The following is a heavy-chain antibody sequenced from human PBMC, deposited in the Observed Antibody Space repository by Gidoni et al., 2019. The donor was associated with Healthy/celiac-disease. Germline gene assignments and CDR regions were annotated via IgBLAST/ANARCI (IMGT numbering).Heavy chain of an antibody. J-gene: IGHJ5*02. Sequence: EVQLLESGGGLVQPGGSLRLSCAASGFTFSSYAMSWVRQAPGKGLEWVSAISGSGGSTYYADSVKGRFTISRDNSKNPLYLQMNSLRAEDTAVYYFAKGRFKAAADDNWFGPWGQGTLVTVSS. CDR3: AKGRFKAAADDNWFGP. V-gene: IGHV3-23*01. CDR2: ISGSGGST. CDR1: GFTFSSYA. D-gene: IGHD6-13*01.